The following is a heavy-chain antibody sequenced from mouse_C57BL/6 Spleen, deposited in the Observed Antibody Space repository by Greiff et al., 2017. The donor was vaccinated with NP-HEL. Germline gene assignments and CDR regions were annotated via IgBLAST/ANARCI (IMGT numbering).Heavy chain of an antibody. Sequence: VQLQQSGPELVKPGASVKISCKASGYAFSSSWMNWVKQRPGTGLEWIGRIYPGDGDTNYNGKFKGKATLTADKSSSTAYMQLSSLTSEDSAVYFCARDYSDAMDYWGQGTSVTVSS. D-gene: IGHD2-12*01. CDR3: ARDYSDAMDY. V-gene: IGHV1-82*01. CDR1: GYAFSSSW. J-gene: IGHJ4*01. CDR2: IYPGDGDT.